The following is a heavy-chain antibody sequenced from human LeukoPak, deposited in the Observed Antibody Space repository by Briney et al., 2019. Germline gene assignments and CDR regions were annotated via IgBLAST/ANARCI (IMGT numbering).Heavy chain of an antibody. V-gene: IGHV4-39*02. CDR3: ARLSIVGAYFFDY. J-gene: IGHJ4*02. CDR2: IFYTGST. D-gene: IGHD1-26*01. Sequence: PSETLSLTCTVSGGSISSSSCYWGWVRQPPGKVLEWIGSIFYTGSTFYNPSLKSRVTISVDTSKNHFSLRLSSVTAADTAVYYCARLSIVGAYFFDYWGQGTLVTVS. CDR1: GGSISSSSCY.